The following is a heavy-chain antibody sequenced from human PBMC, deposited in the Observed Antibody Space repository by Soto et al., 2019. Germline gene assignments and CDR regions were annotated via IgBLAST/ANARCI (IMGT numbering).Heavy chain of an antibody. J-gene: IGHJ5*02. CDR2: IYYSGSA. CDR1: GGSITSDDYY. CDR3: ARGQWGYRSSWYGGKKNWFDP. Sequence: SETLSLTCTVSGGSITSDDYYWSWVRQPPGKGLELIGYIYYSGSAHYNPSLKSRLTISLDTSKNQFSLKLSSVTAADTAVYYCARGQWGYRSSWYGGKKNWFDPWGQGTLVTVSS. D-gene: IGHD6-13*01. V-gene: IGHV4-30-4*01.